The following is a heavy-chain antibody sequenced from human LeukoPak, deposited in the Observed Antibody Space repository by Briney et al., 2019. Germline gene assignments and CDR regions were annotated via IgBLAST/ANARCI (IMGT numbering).Heavy chain of an antibody. Sequence: ASETLSLTCTVSGGSISSSSYYWGWVRQPPGKGLEWIGTIYYSGNTYYNPSLKSRVTISVDTSKNQFSLKLSSVTAADTAVYYCARQAAAGPLDAFDIWGQGTMVTVSS. CDR2: IYYSGNT. D-gene: IGHD6-13*01. J-gene: IGHJ3*02. CDR3: ARQAAAGPLDAFDI. CDR1: GGSISSSSYY. V-gene: IGHV4-39*01.